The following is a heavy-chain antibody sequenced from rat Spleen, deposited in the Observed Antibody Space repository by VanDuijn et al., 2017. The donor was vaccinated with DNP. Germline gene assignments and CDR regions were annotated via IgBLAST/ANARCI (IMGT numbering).Heavy chain of an antibody. D-gene: IGHD1-12*02. V-gene: IGHV5-7*01. J-gene: IGHJ2*01. CDR3: TTTHYYDGWFPFDY. CDR1: GFTFSDHN. Sequence: EVQLVETGGGPVQPGRSLKLSCAASGFTFSDHNMAWVRQAPKKGLEWVATINYDGSNTYYRDSVRGRFTISRDYAKSTLYLQMDSLRSEDTATYYCTTTHYYDGWFPFDYWGQGVMVTVSS. CDR2: INYDGSNT.